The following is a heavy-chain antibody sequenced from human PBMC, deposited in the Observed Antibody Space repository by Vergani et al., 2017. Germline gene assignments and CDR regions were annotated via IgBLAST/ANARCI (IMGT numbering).Heavy chain of an antibody. CDR1: GFTFSTNW. Sequence: ELQLVESGGGLVQPGGSLRLSCAASGFTFSTNWMTWVRQAPGKGLEGVANIKQDGSEKFYVDSVRGRFTISRDNAKNSLFLQMNSLRAEDTAVYYCAREGGYYCSGTNCYRDNWFDPWGQGTLVTVSS. CDR2: IKQDGSEK. CDR3: AREGGYYCSGTNCYRDNWFDP. V-gene: IGHV3-7*01. D-gene: IGHD2-2*01. J-gene: IGHJ5*02.